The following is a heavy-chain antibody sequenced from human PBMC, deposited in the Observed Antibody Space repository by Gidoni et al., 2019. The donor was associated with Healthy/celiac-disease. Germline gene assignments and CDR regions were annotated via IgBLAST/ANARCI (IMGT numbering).Heavy chain of an antibody. CDR1: GFTFRSYA. CDR3: AKATTLYCSSTSCYRGYDY. V-gene: IGHV3-23*01. Sequence: EVRLLESGGGLVQPGGSLRLSCAAPGFTFRSYAMSWVRQAPGKGLEWVSAMSGSGGRTYYADSVKGRFTISRDNSKNTLYLQMNSLRAEDTAVYYCAKATTLYCSSTSCYRGYDYWGQGTLVTV. D-gene: IGHD2-2*02. CDR2: MSGSGGRT. J-gene: IGHJ4*02.